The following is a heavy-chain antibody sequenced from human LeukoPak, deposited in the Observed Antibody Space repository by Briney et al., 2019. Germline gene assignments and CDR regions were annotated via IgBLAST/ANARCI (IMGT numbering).Heavy chain of an antibody. V-gene: IGHV3-23*01. CDR2: IGYSAGDT. CDR3: ARGVYWSLDY. J-gene: IGHJ4*02. CDR1: GFTVSSYA. D-gene: IGHD3-3*01. Sequence: GGSLRLSCAASGFTVSSYAMTWVRQAPGKGLEWVSAIGYSAGDTYYADSVKGRFTISRDNSMNTLYLQMSSLRADDTALYYCARGVYWSLDYWGQGTPATVSS.